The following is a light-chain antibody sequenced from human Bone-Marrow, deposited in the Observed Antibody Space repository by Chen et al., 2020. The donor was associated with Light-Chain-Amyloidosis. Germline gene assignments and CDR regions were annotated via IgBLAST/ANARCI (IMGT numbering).Light chain of an antibody. CDR1: SSNIGSNT. CDR3: ATWDDSLRGRL. CDR2: SKD. V-gene: IGLV1-44*01. J-gene: IGLJ1*01. Sequence: QSVLTQPPSASGTPGQRVTVSCSGSSSNIGSNTVNWYQQLPGTAPKLLIYSKDLRPSGVPDRFSGSRSGTAASLVVTGLQSDDEADYFCATWDDSLRGRLFGTGTKVTVL.